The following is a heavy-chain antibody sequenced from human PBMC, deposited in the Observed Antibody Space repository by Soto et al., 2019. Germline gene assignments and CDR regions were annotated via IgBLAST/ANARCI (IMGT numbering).Heavy chain of an antibody. Sequence: GSMKLSCAACGLRFNNYVMPWVRKNTGKGLEWVSSIGTAGDPYYPGSVKGRFTISRENAKNSLYLQLSSLRAGDAAVYYCARGSHLGSYGYFDYWGQGTLVTVSS. CDR2: IGTAGDP. CDR1: GLRFNNYV. D-gene: IGHD1-26*01. J-gene: IGHJ4*02. CDR3: ARGSHLGSYGYFDY. V-gene: IGHV3-13*05.